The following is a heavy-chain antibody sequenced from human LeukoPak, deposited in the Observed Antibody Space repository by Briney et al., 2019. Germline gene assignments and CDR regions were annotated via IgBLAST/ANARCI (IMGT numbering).Heavy chain of an antibody. CDR3: ARAGAAAGTIRGFDY. V-gene: IGHV3-21*01. Sequence: GGSLRLSCAASGFTFSSYSMNWVRQAPGKRLEWVSSISSSSSYIYYADSVKGRFTISRDNSKNTLYLQMNSLRAEDTAVYYCARAGAAAGTIRGFDYWGQGTLVTVSS. D-gene: IGHD6-13*01. CDR2: ISSSSSYI. CDR1: GFTFSSYS. J-gene: IGHJ4*02.